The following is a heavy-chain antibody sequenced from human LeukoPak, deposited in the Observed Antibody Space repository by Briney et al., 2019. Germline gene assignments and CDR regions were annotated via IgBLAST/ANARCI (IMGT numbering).Heavy chain of an antibody. J-gene: IGHJ5*02. CDR1: GYTFTGYY. D-gene: IGHD1-1*01. Sequence: ASVKVSCKASGYTFTGYYMHWVRQAPGQGLEWMGWINPNNGGTNYEQKFQGRVTMTRDTSISTAYMELSRLRSDDTAVYYCARGEWLERKIDPWGQGTLVTVSS. V-gene: IGHV1-2*02. CDR2: INPNNGGT. CDR3: ARGEWLERKIDP.